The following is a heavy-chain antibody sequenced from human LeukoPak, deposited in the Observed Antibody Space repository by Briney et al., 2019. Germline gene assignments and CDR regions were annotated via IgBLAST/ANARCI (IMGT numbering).Heavy chain of an antibody. D-gene: IGHD3-16*01. CDR2: IWYDGSNK. CDR3: ARGPPNTFGGVMNY. CDR1: GFTFSSYG. Sequence: GGSLRLSCAASGFTFSSYGMHWVRQAPGKGLEWVAVIWYDGSNKYYADSVKGRFTISRDNSKNTLYLQMNSLRAEDTAVYYCARGPPNTFGGVMNYWGQGTLVTVSS. V-gene: IGHV3-33*01. J-gene: IGHJ4*02.